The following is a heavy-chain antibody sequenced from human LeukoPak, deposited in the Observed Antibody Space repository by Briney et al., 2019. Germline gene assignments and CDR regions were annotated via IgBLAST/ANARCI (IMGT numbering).Heavy chain of an antibody. J-gene: IGHJ3*02. CDR2: ISSSSSYI. D-gene: IGHD3-22*01. CDR3: ARLVKTSYHDSSGPDRDDAFDI. V-gene: IGHV3-21*01. Sequence: GGSLRLSCAASGFTFSSYSMNWVRQAPGKGLEWVSSISSSSSYIYYADSVKGRFTISRDNAKNSLYLQMNSLRAEDTAVYYCARLVKTSYHDSSGPDRDDAFDIWGQGTMVTVSS. CDR1: GFTFSSYS.